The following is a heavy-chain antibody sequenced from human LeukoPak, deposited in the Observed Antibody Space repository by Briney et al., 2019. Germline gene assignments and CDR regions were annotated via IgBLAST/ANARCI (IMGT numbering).Heavy chain of an antibody. CDR3: ARSWGDYGGKLLFDY. V-gene: IGHV4-39*07. CDR1: GGSLSSSTYY. D-gene: IGHD4-23*01. J-gene: IGHJ4*02. CDR2: IYYSGST. Sequence: PSETLSLTCTVSGGSLSSSTYYWGWIRQPPGKGLEWIGGIYYSGSTYYNPSLKSRVTISVDTSKNQFSLKLSSVTAADTAVYYCARSWGDYGGKLLFDYWGQGTLVTVSS.